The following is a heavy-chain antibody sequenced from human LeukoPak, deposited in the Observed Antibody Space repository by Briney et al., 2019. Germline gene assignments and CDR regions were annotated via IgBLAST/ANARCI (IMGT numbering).Heavy chain of an antibody. CDR1: GGSISSSTYY. CDR3: ARPAHKWLRLYYFDY. J-gene: IGHJ4*02. CDR2: IYFSGST. V-gene: IGHV4-39*07. Sequence: SETLSLTCTVSGGSISSSTYYWGWIRQPPGQGLEWIGAIYFSGSTFYNPSLESRVTISVDTSKNQFSLNLSSVTAADTAVYYCARPAHKWLRLYYFDYWGQGTLVTVSS. D-gene: IGHD5-12*01.